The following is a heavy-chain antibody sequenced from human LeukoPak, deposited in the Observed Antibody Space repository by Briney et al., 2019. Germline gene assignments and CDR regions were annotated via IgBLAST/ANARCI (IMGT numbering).Heavy chain of an antibody. J-gene: IGHJ4*02. CDR2: IWYDGSNK. CDR3: AKDLASYCSGGSCNGLDY. Sequence: GRSLRLSCAASGFTFSSYGMHWVRQAPGKGLEWGAVIWYDGSNKYYAESVKGRFTISRDNSKNTLYLQMNSLRAEDTAVYYCAKDLASYCSGGSCNGLDYWGQGTLVTVSS. D-gene: IGHD2-15*01. CDR1: GFTFSSYG. V-gene: IGHV3-33*06.